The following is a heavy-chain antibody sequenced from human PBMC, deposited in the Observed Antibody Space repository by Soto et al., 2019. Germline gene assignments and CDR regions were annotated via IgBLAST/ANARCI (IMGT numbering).Heavy chain of an antibody. Sequence: QAQLVQSGSEVKRPGASVKVSCRSFDNTFTNYGITWVRQAPGQPLEWLGWISLYSDGTNYAQKFQGRVSMTTDTSTTTAYMELRSLRSDDTAVYYCARVVPGAEAWFGPWGQGTLVTVSS. J-gene: IGHJ5*02. D-gene: IGHD2-2*01. CDR1: DNTFTNYG. V-gene: IGHV1-18*01. CDR3: ARVVPGAEAWFGP. CDR2: ISLYSDGT.